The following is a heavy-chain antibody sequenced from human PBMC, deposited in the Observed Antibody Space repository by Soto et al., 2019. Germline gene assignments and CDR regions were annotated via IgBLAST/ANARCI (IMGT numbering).Heavy chain of an antibody. CDR1: GFTFSSYS. Sequence: GGSLRLSCAASGFTFSSYSMNWVRQAPGKGLEWVSYISNSSSTIYYADSVKGGFTISRDKAKNSLYLQMNSRRDEDTAVYYCAEGRDYVWGSYRSYYFDYWGQGTLVTVSS. CDR3: AEGRDYVWGSYRSYYFDY. D-gene: IGHD3-16*02. CDR2: ISNSSSTI. J-gene: IGHJ4*02. V-gene: IGHV3-48*02.